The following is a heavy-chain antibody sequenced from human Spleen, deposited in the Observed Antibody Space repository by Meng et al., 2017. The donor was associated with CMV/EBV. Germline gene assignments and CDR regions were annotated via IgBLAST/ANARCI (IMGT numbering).Heavy chain of an antibody. Sequence: LSLTCAVYSGSLTDYFWSWIRQSPEKGLEWIGDISHSGRTNYNPSLKSRVTISVDTSSNQFFLKVTSVTAADTAVYYCARGRTDFDSWGQGTLVTVSS. D-gene: IGHD1-1*01. CDR3: ARGRTDFDS. CDR2: ISHSGRT. CDR1: SGSLTDYF. J-gene: IGHJ4*02. V-gene: IGHV4-34*01.